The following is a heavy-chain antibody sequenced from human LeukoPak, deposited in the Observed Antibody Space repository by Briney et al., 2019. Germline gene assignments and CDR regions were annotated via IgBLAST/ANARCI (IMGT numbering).Heavy chain of an antibody. V-gene: IGHV5-51*01. CDR2: IYPGDSDT. D-gene: IGHD2-21*01. CDR3: ARLSIVVVNAIPANAFDI. Sequence: GESLKISCKGSGYSFTSYWIGWVRQMPGKGLEWMVVIYPGDSDTRYSPSFQGQVTISADKSISTAYLKWSTLKASDTAMYYCARLSIVVVNAIPANAFDIWGQGTMVTVSS. CDR1: GYSFTSYW. J-gene: IGHJ3*02.